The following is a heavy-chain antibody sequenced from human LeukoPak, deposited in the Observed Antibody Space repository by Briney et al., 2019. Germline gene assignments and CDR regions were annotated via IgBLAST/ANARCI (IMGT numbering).Heavy chain of an antibody. CDR1: GFTFSSYA. Sequence: PGGSLRLSCAASGFTFSSYAMSWVRQAPGKGLEWVSAISGSGGSTYYADSVKGRFTISRDNSKNTLYLQMNSPRAEDTAVYYCAKDGPSIAVAGNQYFDLWGRGTLVTVSS. J-gene: IGHJ2*01. CDR3: AKDGPSIAVAGNQYFDL. CDR2: ISGSGGST. D-gene: IGHD6-19*01. V-gene: IGHV3-23*01.